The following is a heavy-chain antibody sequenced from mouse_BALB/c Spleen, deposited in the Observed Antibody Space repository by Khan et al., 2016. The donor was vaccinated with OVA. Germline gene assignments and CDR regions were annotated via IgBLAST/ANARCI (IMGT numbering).Heavy chain of an antibody. Sequence: EVELVESGGGLVKPGGSLKLSCAASGFTFSSYTMSWVRQTPEKRLEWVATISSGGTYTYYGDSVEGRFTLSRDNAKHTLYLDMTSLKSEDTAIYYCTRGEGYYGNPYAIDFWGQGTSVTVSS. D-gene: IGHD2-1*01. CDR1: GFTFSSYT. CDR3: TRGEGYYGNPYAIDF. J-gene: IGHJ4*01. CDR2: ISSGGTYT. V-gene: IGHV5-6-4*01.